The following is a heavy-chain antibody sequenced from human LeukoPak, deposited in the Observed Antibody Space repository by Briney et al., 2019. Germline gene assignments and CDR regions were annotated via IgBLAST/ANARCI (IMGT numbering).Heavy chain of an antibody. J-gene: IGHJ4*02. CDR2: ISSSSSYI. D-gene: IGHD3-10*01. V-gene: IGHV3-21*01. CDR1: GFTFSSYS. Sequence: GGSLRLSCAASGFTFSSYSMNWVRQAPGKGLEWVSSISSSSSYIYYADSVKGRFTISRDNAKNSLYLQMNSLRAEDTAVYYCARARDYYGSGIVGYWGQGTLVTVSS. CDR3: ARARDYYGSGIVGY.